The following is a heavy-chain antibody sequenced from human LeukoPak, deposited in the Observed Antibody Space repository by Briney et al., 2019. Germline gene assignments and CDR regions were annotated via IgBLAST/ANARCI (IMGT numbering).Heavy chain of an antibody. CDR1: GFTFSSYA. Sequence: PGGSLRLSCAASGFTFSSYAMTWVRQAPGKGLEWVSAISASGGSTYYADSVKGRFTISRDNSKNTLYLQVNSLRAEDTAVYYCAKVERPSARWLARFTFDYWGQGTLVTVSS. V-gene: IGHV3-23*01. D-gene: IGHD6-19*01. CDR3: AKVERPSARWLARFTFDY. CDR2: ISASGGST. J-gene: IGHJ4*02.